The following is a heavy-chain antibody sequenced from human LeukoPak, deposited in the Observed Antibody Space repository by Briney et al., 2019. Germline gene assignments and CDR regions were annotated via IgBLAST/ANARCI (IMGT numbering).Heavy chain of an antibody. Sequence: GGSLRLSGTAPGFTFGDYAMSGVRQAPGKGLKGWGFIRSKAYGRTTEYAASVKARFTISRDDSKSIAYLQMNSLKTEDTAGYYCARENSDGPDYWGQGTLVTASS. CDR2: IRSKAYGRTT. D-gene: IGHD4-23*01. CDR3: ARENSDGPDY. V-gene: IGHV3-49*04. CDR1: GFTFGDYA. J-gene: IGHJ4*02.